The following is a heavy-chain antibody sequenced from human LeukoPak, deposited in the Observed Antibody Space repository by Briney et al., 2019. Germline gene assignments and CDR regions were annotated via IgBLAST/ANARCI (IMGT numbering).Heavy chain of an antibody. V-gene: IGHV1-69*13. CDR1: GYTFTSYG. J-gene: IGHJ4*02. Sequence: ASVKVSCKASGYTFTSYGISWVRQAPGQGLEWMGGIIPIFGTANYAQKFQGRVTITADESTSTAYMELSSLRSEDTAVYYCATNTDYGGNIIIDYWGQGTLVTVSS. CDR2: IIPIFGTA. D-gene: IGHD4-23*01. CDR3: ATNTDYGGNIIIDY.